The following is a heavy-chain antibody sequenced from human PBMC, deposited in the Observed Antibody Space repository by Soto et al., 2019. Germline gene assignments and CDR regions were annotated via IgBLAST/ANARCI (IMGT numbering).Heavy chain of an antibody. CDR2: ISGRGGST. D-gene: IGHD4-17*01. CDR3: VTPYGDYVLDY. Sequence: EVQLLESGGGLVQPGGSLRLSCAASGFTFSSYAMSWVRQAPGKGLEWVSAISGRGGSTYYADSVKGRFTISRDNSKNTLYLQMNSLRAEDTAVYYCVTPYGDYVLDYWGQGTLVTVSS. V-gene: IGHV3-23*01. CDR1: GFTFSSYA. J-gene: IGHJ4*02.